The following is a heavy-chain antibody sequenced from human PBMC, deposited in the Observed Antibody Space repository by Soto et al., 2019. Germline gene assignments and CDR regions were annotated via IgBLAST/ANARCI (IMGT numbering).Heavy chain of an antibody. CDR1: GFTFSSYS. Sequence: EVQLVESGGGLVKPGGSLRLSCAASGFTFSSYSMNWVRQAPGKGLEWVSSISSSSRYIYYADSVKGRFTISRDNAKNSLYLQMNSLRAEDTAVYYCARDALEGYDYVWGSYRQGDAFDIWGQGTMVTVSS. J-gene: IGHJ3*02. V-gene: IGHV3-21*01. CDR2: ISSSSRYI. D-gene: IGHD3-16*02. CDR3: ARDALEGYDYVWGSYRQGDAFDI.